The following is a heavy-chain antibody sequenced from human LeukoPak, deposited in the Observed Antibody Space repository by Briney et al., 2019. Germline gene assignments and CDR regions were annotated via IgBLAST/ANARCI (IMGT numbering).Heavy chain of an antibody. J-gene: IGHJ3*01. V-gene: IGHV3-30-3*01. CDR2: ISFDGSNK. CDR3: QAGSSGYLMIRDAFDL. D-gene: IGHD3-22*01. CDR1: GFTFSTYA. Sequence: GRSLRLSCAASGFTFSTYAMHWVRQGPGKGLEWVAVISFDGSNKYYADSVKGRFTISRDNSKNTLFLQMNSLRAEDTAVYFCQAGSSGYLMIRDAFDLWGQGTMVTVSS.